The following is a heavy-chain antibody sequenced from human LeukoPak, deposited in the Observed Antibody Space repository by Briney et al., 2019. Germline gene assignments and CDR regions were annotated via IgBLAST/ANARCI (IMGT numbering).Heavy chain of an antibody. J-gene: IGHJ4*02. CDR3: ARGGTLRTFDY. CDR1: GDSISSSTYY. CDR2: IYYSGST. Sequence: SETLSLTCTVSGDSISSSTYYSGWIRQPPGKGLEWIGTIYYSGSTYYNPSLKSRVTISVDTSKNQFSLKLSSVTAADTAVYLCARGGTLRTFDYWGQGTLVTVSS. V-gene: IGHV4-39*01. D-gene: IGHD3-16*01.